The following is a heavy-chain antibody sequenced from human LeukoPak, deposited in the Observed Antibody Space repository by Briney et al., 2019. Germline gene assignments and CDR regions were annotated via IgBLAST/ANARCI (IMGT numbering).Heavy chain of an antibody. D-gene: IGHD3-3*01. CDR2: ITGDSTYI. CDR3: VREIDVPIFGVVDDY. V-gene: IGHV3-21*06. CDR1: AFTFSNYA. Sequence: GGSLRLSCAASAFTFSNYAMSWVRQAPGKGLEWVSSITGDSTYIDYTDSVKGRFTISRDNAKNSLFLQMNSLGAEDTAVYYCVREIDVPIFGVVDDYWGQGTLVAVSS. J-gene: IGHJ4*02.